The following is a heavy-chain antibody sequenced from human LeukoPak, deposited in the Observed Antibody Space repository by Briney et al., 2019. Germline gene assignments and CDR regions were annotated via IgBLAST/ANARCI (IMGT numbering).Heavy chain of an antibody. CDR2: INHSGST. D-gene: IGHD6-13*01. CDR3: ARAFSAAAGAFISYYYYMDV. J-gene: IGHJ6*03. V-gene: IGHV4-34*01. CDR1: GGSFSGYY. Sequence: SETLSLTCAVYGGSFSGYYWSWIRQPPGKGLEWIGEINHSGSTNYNPSLKSRVTISVDTSKNQFSLKLSSVTAADTAVYYCARAFSAAAGAFISYYYYMDVWGKGTTVTVSS.